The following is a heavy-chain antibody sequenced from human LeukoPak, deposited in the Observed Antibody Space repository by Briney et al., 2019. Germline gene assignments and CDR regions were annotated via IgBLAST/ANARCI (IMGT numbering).Heavy chain of an antibody. J-gene: IGHJ4*02. D-gene: IGHD2-2*02. CDR3: TRNLYTDAPDY. CDR2: SHNGGAT. Sequence: GGSLRLSCAASGFTFSSSTMTWVRQAPGKGLELVSVSHNGGATYYAGSVQGRFTVSRDNSKNTLYLQMDVHSGEDTAQYYCTRNLYTDAPDYWGQGPLVTVSS. V-gene: IGHV3-23*01. CDR1: GFTFSSST.